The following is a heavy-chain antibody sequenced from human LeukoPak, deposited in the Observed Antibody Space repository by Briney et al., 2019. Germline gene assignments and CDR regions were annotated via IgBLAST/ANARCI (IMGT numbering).Heavy chain of an antibody. J-gene: IGHJ5*02. CDR1: GGSIISDDYY. CDR2: IYYSGST. D-gene: IGHD3-10*01. V-gene: IGHV4-30-4*08. CDR3: ARDKFGRFDP. Sequence: SQTLSLTCTFSGGSIISDDYYWRWTRQPPGMGREWIGYIYYSGSTYYDPSIKSRFTISVDTSKNQFSLKLSSVTAADTAVYYCARDKFGRFDPWGQGTLVTVSS.